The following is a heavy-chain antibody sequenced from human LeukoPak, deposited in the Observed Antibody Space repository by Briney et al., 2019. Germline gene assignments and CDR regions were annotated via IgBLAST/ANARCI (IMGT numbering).Heavy chain of an antibody. D-gene: IGHD2-8*01. CDR2: IIPILGIA. J-gene: IGHJ6*02. Sequence: ASVKVSCKASGGTFSSYAISWVRQAPGQGLEWMGRIIPILGIANYAQKFQGRVTITADKSTSTAYMELSSLRSEDTAVYYCASSPSPMVYDSYYYGMDVWGQGTTVTVSS. CDR3: ASSPSPMVYDSYYYGMDV. V-gene: IGHV1-69*04. CDR1: GGTFSSYA.